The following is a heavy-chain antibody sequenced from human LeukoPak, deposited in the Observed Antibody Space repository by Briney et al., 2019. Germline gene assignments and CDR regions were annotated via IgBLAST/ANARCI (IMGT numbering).Heavy chain of an antibody. CDR2: ISGSGGST. CDR1: GFTFSSYA. V-gene: IGHV3-23*01. D-gene: IGHD6-13*01. CDR3: ARHRYIAAAGYDY. J-gene: IGHJ4*02. Sequence: PGGSLRLSCAASGFTFSSYAMSWVRQAPGKGLEWVSAISGSGGSTYYADSVKGRFTISRDNAKNSLYLQMNSLRAEDTAVYYCARHRYIAAAGYDYWGQGTLVTVSS.